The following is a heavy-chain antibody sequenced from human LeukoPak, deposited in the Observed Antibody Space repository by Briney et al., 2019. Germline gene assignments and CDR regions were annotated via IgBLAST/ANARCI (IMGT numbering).Heavy chain of an antibody. CDR2: ISYSGST. Sequence: SGTLSLTFTASGGYMSTYYRGWVRQPPGKGLEWIWYISYSGSTTYHPSLNSRVTISLDTSKNQFSLMVTSVTAADTAVYFCARAFSAWPHAFDIWGRGTMVTVSS. V-gene: IGHV4-59*01. J-gene: IGHJ3*02. D-gene: IGHD6-19*01. CDR1: GGYMSTYY. CDR3: ARAFSAWPHAFDI.